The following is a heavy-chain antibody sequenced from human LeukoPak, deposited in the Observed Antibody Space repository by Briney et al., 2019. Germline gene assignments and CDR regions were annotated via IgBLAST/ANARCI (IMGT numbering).Heavy chain of an antibody. CDR1: GGSFSGYY. CDR2: INHSGST. CDR3: ARSGWRWLQNNWFDP. D-gene: IGHD5-24*01. V-gene: IGHV4-34*01. J-gene: IGHJ5*02. Sequence: SETLSLTCAVYGGSFSGYYWSWIRQPPGKGLEWIGEINHSGSTNYNPSLKSRVTISVDTSKNQFSLKLSSVTAADTAVYYCARSGWRWLQNNWFDPWGQGTLVTVSS.